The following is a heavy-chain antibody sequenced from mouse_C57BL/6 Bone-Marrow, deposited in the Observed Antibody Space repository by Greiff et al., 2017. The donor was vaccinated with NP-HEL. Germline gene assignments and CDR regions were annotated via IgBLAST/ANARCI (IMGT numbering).Heavy chain of an antibody. CDR1: GFTFSSYG. CDR2: ISSGGSYT. D-gene: IGHD1-1*01. Sequence: EVKLMESGGDLVKPGGSLKLSCAASGFTFSSYGMSWVRQTPDKRLEWVATISSGGSYTYYPDSVKGRFTISRDNAKNTLYLQMSSLKSEDTAMYYCARNPHYYGSSYYAMDYWGQGTSVTVSS. CDR3: ARNPHYYGSSYYAMDY. V-gene: IGHV5-6*01. J-gene: IGHJ4*01.